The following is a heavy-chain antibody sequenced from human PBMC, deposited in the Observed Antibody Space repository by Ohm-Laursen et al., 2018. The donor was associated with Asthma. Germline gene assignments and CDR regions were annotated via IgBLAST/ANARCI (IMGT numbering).Heavy chain of an antibody. Sequence: SLRLSCSASGFNFDTYDMNWVRQAPGKGLEWVSLISNSGTTIYYADSVKGRFTISRDNAKNSLFLQMNSLRAEDTAVYYCARAYSNGWYFDLWGRGTLVTVSS. V-gene: IGHV3-48*03. CDR2: ISNSGTTI. CDR3: ARAYSNGWYFDL. D-gene: IGHD4-11*01. CDR1: GFNFDTYD. J-gene: IGHJ2*01.